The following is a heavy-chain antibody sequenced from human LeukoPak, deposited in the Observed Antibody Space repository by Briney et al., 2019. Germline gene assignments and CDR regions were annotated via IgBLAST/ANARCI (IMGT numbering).Heavy chain of an antibody. CDR1: GFTFSSYG. J-gene: IGHJ4*02. D-gene: IGHD3-10*01. CDR2: ISYDGSNK. Sequence: GGSLRLSCAASGFTFSSYGMHWVRQAPGKGLEWVAVISYDGSNKYYADSVKGRFTISGDNSKNTLYLQMNSLRAEDTAVYYCAKDGPVTMVRGVIEYYFDYWGQGTLVTVSS. CDR3: AKDGPVTMVRGVIEYYFDY. V-gene: IGHV3-30*18.